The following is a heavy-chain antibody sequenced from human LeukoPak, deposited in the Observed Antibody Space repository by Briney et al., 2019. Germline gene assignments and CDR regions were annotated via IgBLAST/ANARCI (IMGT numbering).Heavy chain of an antibody. CDR2: ISSSSSTI. CDR1: GGSISSYY. D-gene: IGHD3-10*01. CDR3: AREQRQTMVRGVNHYYYYGMDV. Sequence: HPSETLSLTCTVSGGSISSYYWSWVRQAPGKGLEWVSYISSSSSTIYYADSVKGRFTISRDNAKNSLYLQMNSLRDEDTAVYYCAREQRQTMVRGVNHYYYYGMDVWGQGTTVTVSS. J-gene: IGHJ6*02. V-gene: IGHV3-48*02.